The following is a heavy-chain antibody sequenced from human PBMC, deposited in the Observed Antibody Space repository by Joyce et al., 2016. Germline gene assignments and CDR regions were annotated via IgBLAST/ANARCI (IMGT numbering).Heavy chain of an antibody. CDR2: LNSDGTTR. D-gene: IGHD3-22*01. J-gene: IGHJ4*02. Sequence: EVQLVESGGGLVQPGGSLRLSCAASGFAFSNYWMFWVSRLNSDGTTRDYADSVKGRFTISRDNAKNTLFLQMSSLTAEDTAVYYCARERDRRGTHRPYWGQGTLVTVST. CDR1: GFAFSNYW. CDR3: ARERDRRGTHRPY. V-gene: IGHV3-74*01.